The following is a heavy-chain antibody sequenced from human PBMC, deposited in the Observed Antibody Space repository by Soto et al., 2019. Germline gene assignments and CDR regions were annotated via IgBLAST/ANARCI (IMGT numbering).Heavy chain of an antibody. CDR1: GFTFRSYA. Sequence: VQLLESGGALVQPGGSLRLSCEASGFTFRSYAMSWVRQAPGKGLEWVSAISDNGGNTYYPDSVRGRLTISXXXXKXXXXLQMNSVRAEDTAVYYCAKDFSYDSSGVLDYWGQGTLVTVSS. CDR3: AKDFSYDSSGVLDY. V-gene: IGHV3-23*01. J-gene: IGHJ4*02. D-gene: IGHD3-22*01. CDR2: ISDNGGNT.